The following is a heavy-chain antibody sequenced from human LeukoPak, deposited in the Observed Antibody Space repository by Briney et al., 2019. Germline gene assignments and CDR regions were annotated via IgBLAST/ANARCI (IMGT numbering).Heavy chain of an antibody. D-gene: IGHD6-19*01. Sequence: PSETLSLTCAVYGGSLSGYYWSWISQPPGKGLEWIGEINHSGSTNFNPSLKSRVTISVDTSKNQFSLKLSSVTAADTAVYLCARRRSPRYGMDVWGQGTTVTVSS. V-gene: IGHV4-34*01. CDR2: INHSGST. CDR1: GGSLSGYY. J-gene: IGHJ6*02. CDR3: ARRRSPRYGMDV.